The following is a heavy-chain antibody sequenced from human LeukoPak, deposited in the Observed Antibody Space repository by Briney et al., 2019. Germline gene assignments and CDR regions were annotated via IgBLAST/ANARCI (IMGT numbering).Heavy chain of an antibody. CDR3: ARGPHKRTYDRDNWFDP. V-gene: IGHV1-8*03. J-gene: IGHJ5*02. CDR1: GYTFTSYD. CDR2: MNPSSGNT. D-gene: IGHD3-3*01. Sequence: ASVKVSCKASGYTFTSYDINWVRQATGQGLEWMGWMNPSSGNTGYAQKFQGRITITRNTSIRTAYMELSRLRSDDTAVFYCARGPHKRTYDRDNWFDPWGQGTLVTVSS.